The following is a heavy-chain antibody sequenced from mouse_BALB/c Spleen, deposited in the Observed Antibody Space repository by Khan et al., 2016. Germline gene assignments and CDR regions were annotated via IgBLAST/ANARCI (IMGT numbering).Heavy chain of an antibody. J-gene: IGHJ3*01. CDR2: IDPANGNT. D-gene: IGHD2-4*01. CDR3: ARSPYDYDVGFAY. CDR1: GFNIKDTY. Sequence: EVQLQESGAELVKPGASVKLSCTASGFNIKDTYMHRVKQRPEQGLEWIGRIDPANGNTKYDPKFQGKATITADTSSNTAYLQLSSLTSEDTAVYYCARSPYDYDVGFAYWGQGTLVTVSA. V-gene: IGHV14-3*02.